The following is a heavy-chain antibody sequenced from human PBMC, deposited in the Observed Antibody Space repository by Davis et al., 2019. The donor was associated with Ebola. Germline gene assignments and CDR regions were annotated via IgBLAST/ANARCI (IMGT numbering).Heavy chain of an antibody. CDR2: IHPNDGTT. CDR3: ATYTMTPLPFDY. J-gene: IGHJ4*02. Sequence: ASVKVSCKTSGYTFTSYYIHWVRQAPGQGLEWMGLIHPNDGTTKYPQKFQDRLTITRDTSTSTVYMELSGLRPDDTAMYYCATYTMTPLPFDYWGQGTLVTVSS. CDR1: GYTFTSYY. V-gene: IGHV1-46*01. D-gene: IGHD4-17*01.